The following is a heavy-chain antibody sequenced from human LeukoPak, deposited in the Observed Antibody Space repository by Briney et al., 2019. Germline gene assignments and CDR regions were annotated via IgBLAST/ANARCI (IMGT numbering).Heavy chain of an antibody. D-gene: IGHD6-13*01. Sequence: SVKVSCKASGGTFSSFAISWVRQAPGQGLEWMGGIIPMFGTANYAQKFQGRVTITADEFTSTAYMELSSLRSEDTAVYYCATVGYSSSWYYYWGQGTLVTVSS. J-gene: IGHJ4*02. CDR3: ATVGYSSSWYYY. CDR2: IIPMFGTA. V-gene: IGHV1-69*01. CDR1: GGTFSSFA.